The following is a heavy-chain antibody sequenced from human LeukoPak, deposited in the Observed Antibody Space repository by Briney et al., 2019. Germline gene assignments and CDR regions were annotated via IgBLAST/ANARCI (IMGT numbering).Heavy chain of an antibody. CDR3: ARDISLYYFDN. Sequence: PSETLSLTCTVSGGSISSYYLSWIRQPPGKGLEWIGYIYYSGSTNYNPSLKSRVTISIDTSKNQFSLKVSSVTAADTAVYYCARDISLYYFDNWGQGTLVTVSS. CDR1: GGSISSYY. J-gene: IGHJ4*02. V-gene: IGHV4-59*01. CDR2: IYYSGST.